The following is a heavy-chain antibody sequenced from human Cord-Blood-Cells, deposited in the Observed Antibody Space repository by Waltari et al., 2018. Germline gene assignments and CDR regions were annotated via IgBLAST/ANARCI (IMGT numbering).Heavy chain of an antibody. CDR2: IYPGDSDT. CDR3: ATSLRYPGIAAASDY. CDR1: GYSITSYL. D-gene: IGHD6-13*01. J-gene: IGHJ4*02. V-gene: IGHV5-51*01. Sequence: EVQLVQSGAEVKKPGESLKISCKGSGYSITSYLIGWVRQMPGKGLAWMGIIYPGDSDTRYSPSFQGQVTISADKSISTAYLQWSSLKASDTAMYYCATSLRYPGIAAASDYWGQGTLVTVSS.